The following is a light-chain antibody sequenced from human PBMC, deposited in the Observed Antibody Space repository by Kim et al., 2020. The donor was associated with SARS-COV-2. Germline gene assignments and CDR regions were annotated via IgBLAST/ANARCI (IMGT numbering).Light chain of an antibody. J-gene: IGLJ1*01. CDR2: YDT. CDR1: NIGDKS. V-gene: IGLV3-21*04. Sequence: SYELTQPPSLSVAPGQTARISCGGDNIGDKSVHWYRQKPGQAPVVVISYDTDRPSGIPERFTGSNSGNSATLTIRRVEAGDEADYYCQVWDRSSDKYVFGTGTKVTVL. CDR3: QVWDRSSDKYV.